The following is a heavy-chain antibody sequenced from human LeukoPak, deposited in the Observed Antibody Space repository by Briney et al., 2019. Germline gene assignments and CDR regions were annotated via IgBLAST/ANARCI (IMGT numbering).Heavy chain of an antibody. CDR3: GRDGSDYDILTGPFDY. J-gene: IGHJ4*02. D-gene: IGHD3-9*01. V-gene: IGHV3-30*04. CDR1: GFTFSSYA. CDR2: ISYDGSNK. Sequence: PGRSLRFSCAASGFTFSSYAMHWVRQAPGKGLEWVAVISYDGSNKYYADSVKGRFTISRDNSKNTLYLQMNSLRAEDTAVYYCGRDGSDYDILTGPFDYWGQGTLVTVSS.